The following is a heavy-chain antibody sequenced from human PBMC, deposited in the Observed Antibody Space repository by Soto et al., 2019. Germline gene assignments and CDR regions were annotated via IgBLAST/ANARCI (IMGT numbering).Heavy chain of an antibody. CDR3: AGARGYNYGFDY. CDR2: VFSGGVT. V-gene: IGHV3-53*01. Sequence: GGSLRLSCTPSGFTVRGNYVSWVRQASGKGLEWVSIVFSGGVTYYADSVKGRFTISKDISTNTLSLQMNSLRAEDTAVYFCAGARGYNYGFDYWRQGTLVTVSS. J-gene: IGHJ4*02. D-gene: IGHD5-18*01. CDR1: GFTVRGNY.